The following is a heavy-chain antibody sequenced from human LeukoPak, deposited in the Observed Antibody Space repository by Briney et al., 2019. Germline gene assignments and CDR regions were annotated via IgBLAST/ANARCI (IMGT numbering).Heavy chain of an antibody. CDR3: ASYYGGSPMTDY. D-gene: IGHD1-26*01. V-gene: IGHV1-2*02. CDR2: INPNSGGT. CDR1: GYTFTGYY. Sequence: GASVKDSFKGSGYTFTGYYMHWVRQAPGQGLGWMGWINPNSGGTNYAQKFQGRVTMTRDTSISTAYMELSRLRSDDTAVYYCASYYGGSPMTDYWGQGTLVTVSS. J-gene: IGHJ4*02.